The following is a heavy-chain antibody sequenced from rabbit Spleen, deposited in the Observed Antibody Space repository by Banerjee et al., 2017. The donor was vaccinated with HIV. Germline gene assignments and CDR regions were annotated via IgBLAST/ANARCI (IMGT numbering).Heavy chain of an antibody. CDR1: GFSFSDRDV. CDR3: VREAGYGGYGDANL. CDR2: INTATGKA. J-gene: IGHJ4*01. V-gene: IGHV1S45*01. Sequence: QEQLVESGGGLVKPEGSLTLTCKASGFSFSDRDVMCWVRQAPGKGLEWIACINTATGKAVYASWAKGRFTISKTSDTVDLKLNSLTAADTATYFCVREAGYGGYGDANLWGQGTLVTVS. D-gene: IGHD6-1*01.